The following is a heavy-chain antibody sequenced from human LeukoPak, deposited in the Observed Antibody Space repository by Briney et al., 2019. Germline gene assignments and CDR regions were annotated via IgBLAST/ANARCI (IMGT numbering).Heavy chain of an antibody. V-gene: IGHV3-23*01. CDR2: IRSSDGST. J-gene: IGHJ4*02. CDR3: AKAPHASASVPTN. CDR1: GFTFSTYA. Sequence: GGSLTLSCEASGFTFSTYALTWVRQAPGKGLEWVSGIRSSDGSTFYADSVKGRFTISRDDSKNTLYLQMNSLRAEDTAVYYCAKAPHASASVPTNWGQGTLVTVSS. D-gene: IGHD2-2*01.